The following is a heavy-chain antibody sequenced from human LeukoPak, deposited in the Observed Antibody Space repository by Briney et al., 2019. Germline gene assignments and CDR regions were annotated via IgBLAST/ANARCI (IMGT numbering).Heavy chain of an antibody. CDR2: ISGYNGNT. J-gene: IGHJ3*02. CDR1: GYTFTTYN. Sequence: ASVKVSCKASGYTFTTYNINWVRQAPGQGLEWMGWISGYNGNTNYAQKLQGRVTMTTDTSTSTVYMELSSLRSEDTAVYYCARDYYDSSGYYWDDAFDIWGQGTMVTVSS. D-gene: IGHD3-22*01. CDR3: ARDYYDSSGYYWDDAFDI. V-gene: IGHV1-18*01.